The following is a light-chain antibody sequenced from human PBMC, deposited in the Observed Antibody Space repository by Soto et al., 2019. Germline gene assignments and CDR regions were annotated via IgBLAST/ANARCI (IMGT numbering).Light chain of an antibody. Sequence: QSVLTQPASVSGSPGQSITISCTGTSSDVGAYNLVSWYQQHPGKAPKLVIYDVSGRPSGVSNRFSGSKSGNTASLTISGLHAEDEADYYCSSYSSSNTPVFGGGTKLTVL. CDR1: SSDVGAYNL. CDR2: DVS. J-gene: IGLJ2*01. CDR3: SSYSSSNTPV. V-gene: IGLV2-14*01.